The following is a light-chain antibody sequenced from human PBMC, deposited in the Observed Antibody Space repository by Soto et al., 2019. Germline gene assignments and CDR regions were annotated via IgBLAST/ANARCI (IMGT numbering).Light chain of an antibody. Sequence: EIVLTQSPGTLSLSPGERATLSCRASQSVSSSYLAWYQQKPGQAPRLLIFGASSRATGIPNRFSGSGSGTDFTLTISRLEPEDFAVYYCLQYVNSLNLTFGGGTKVDIK. CDR3: LQYVNSLNLT. CDR2: GAS. CDR1: QSVSSSY. V-gene: IGKV3-20*01. J-gene: IGKJ4*01.